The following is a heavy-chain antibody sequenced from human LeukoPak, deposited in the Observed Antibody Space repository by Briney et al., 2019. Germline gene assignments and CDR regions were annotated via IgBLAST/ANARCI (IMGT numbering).Heavy chain of an antibody. D-gene: IGHD3-22*01. CDR1: GFTFSSYW. J-gene: IGHJ4*02. V-gene: IGHV3-48*04. CDR2: ISTSGDTI. Sequence: GGSLRLSCAASGFTFSSYWMSWVRQAPGKGLEWVSYISTSGDTIYYADSVKGRFTISRDNAKNSLYLQMNSLRAEDTAVYYCARSYYYDLWGQGTLATVSS. CDR3: ARSYYYDL.